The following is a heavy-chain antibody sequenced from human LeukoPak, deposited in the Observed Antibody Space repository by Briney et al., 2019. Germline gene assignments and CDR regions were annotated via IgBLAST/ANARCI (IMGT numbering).Heavy chain of an antibody. CDR1: GFTFSSQG. Sequence: GGSLRLSCAASGFTFSSQGMHWVRQAPGKGLEWVAVISYDGSNKYYVDSVKGRFTISRDNSKNTLYLQMNSLRAEDTAVYYCAKVRWGGSGPFDYWGQGALVTVSS. J-gene: IGHJ4*02. D-gene: IGHD3-10*01. V-gene: IGHV3-30*18. CDR3: AKVRWGGSGPFDY. CDR2: ISYDGSNK.